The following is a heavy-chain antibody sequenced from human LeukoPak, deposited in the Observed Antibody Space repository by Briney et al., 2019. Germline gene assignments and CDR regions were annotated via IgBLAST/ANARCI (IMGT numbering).Heavy chain of an antibody. CDR1: GYTFTGYY. J-gene: IGHJ5*02. Sequence: GASVKVSCKASGYTFTGYYIHWVRQAPGQGLEWMGVINPSGGSTSYAQKFQGRVTMTRDMSTSTDYMELSSLRSEDTAVYYCARDNSVGDYAWWFDPWGQGTLVTVSS. CDR3: ARDNSVGDYAWWFDP. CDR2: INPSGGST. D-gene: IGHD1-26*01. V-gene: IGHV1-46*01.